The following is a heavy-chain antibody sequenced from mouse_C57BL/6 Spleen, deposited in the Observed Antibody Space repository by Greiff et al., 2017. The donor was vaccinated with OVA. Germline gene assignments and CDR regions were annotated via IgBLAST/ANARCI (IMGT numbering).Heavy chain of an antibody. CDR3: ARLGRGSSYEYYFDY. J-gene: IGHJ2*01. V-gene: IGHV5-17*01. CDR1: GFTFSDYG. D-gene: IGHD1-1*01. CDR2: ISSGSSTI. Sequence: EVHLVESGGGLVKPGGSLKLSCAASGFTFSDYGMHWVRQAPEKGLEWVAYISSGSSTIYYADTVKGRFTISRDNAKNTLFLQMTSLRSEDTAMYYCARLGRGSSYEYYFDYWGQGTTLTVSS.